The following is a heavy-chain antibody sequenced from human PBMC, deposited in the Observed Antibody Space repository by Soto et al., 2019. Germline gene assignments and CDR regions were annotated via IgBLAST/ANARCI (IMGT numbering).Heavy chain of an antibody. CDR1: GGSINSGGYY. CDR3: ARGYRQSGYSSSWVFDY. CDR2: MYYSGST. Sequence: QVQLRESGPGLVKPSQTLYLTCTVSGGSINSGGYYWNWIRQHPGKGLEWIGYMYYSGSTYYNPFLRSRVIISADTSENHFSLKRSSVTAAATAVYFCARGYRQSGYSSSWVFDYWGQGTLVNVSS. J-gene: IGHJ4*02. V-gene: IGHV4-31*03. D-gene: IGHD6-13*01.